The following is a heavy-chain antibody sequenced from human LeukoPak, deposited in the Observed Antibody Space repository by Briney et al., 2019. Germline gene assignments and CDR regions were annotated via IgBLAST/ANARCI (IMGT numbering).Heavy chain of an antibody. CDR1: GGTFSSYA. D-gene: IGHD4-17*01. V-gene: IGHV1-8*02. CDR2: MNPNSGNT. Sequence: PLASVKVSCKASGGTFSSYAISWVRQAPGQGLEWMGGMNPNSGNTGYAQKFQGRVTMTRNTSISTAYMELSSLRSEDTAVYYCARGRGLRLDYGDLPPDYWGQGTLVTVSS. J-gene: IGHJ4*02. CDR3: ARGRGLRLDYGDLPPDY.